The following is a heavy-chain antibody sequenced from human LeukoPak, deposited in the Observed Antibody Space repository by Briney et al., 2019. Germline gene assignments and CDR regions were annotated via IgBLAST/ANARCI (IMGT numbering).Heavy chain of an antibody. V-gene: IGHV4-38-2*01. Sequence: ASETLSLTCAVSGYSISSGYYWGWIRQPPGKGLEWIGSIYHSGSTYYNPSLKSRVTISVDTSKSQFSLKLSSVTAADTAVYYCARHSGCSSTSCEVTWFDPWGQGTLVTVSS. CDR1: GYSISSGYY. D-gene: IGHD2-2*01. CDR2: IYHSGST. CDR3: ARHSGCSSTSCEVTWFDP. J-gene: IGHJ5*02.